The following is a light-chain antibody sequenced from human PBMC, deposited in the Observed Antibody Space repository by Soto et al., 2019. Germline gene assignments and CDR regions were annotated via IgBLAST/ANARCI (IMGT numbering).Light chain of an antibody. J-gene: IGLJ2*01. CDR1: SSDVGGYNY. CDR2: DVS. CDR3: SSYTSSSTLV. V-gene: IGLV2-14*01. Sequence: QSALTQPASVSESPGQSITISCTGTSSDVGGYNYVSWYQQHPGKAPKLMIYDVSNRPSGVSDRFSGSKSGHTASLTISGRQAEDEADYYCSSYTSSSTLVFGGGTKLTVL.